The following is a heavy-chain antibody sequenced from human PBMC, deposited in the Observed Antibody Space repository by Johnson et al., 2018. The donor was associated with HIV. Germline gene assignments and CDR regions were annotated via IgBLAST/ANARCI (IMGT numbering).Heavy chain of an antibody. Sequence: VRLVDSGGGLVQPGGSLRLYCAASGFTFRSYWMGWVRQAPGTGLEWVANINLDGSEKNYVDSVKGRFTISRDNAKNSLYLQMNSLRVEDTAVYYCARVAWFAFDLWGQGTMVTVSS. V-gene: IGHV3-7*05. CDR2: INLDGSEK. J-gene: IGHJ3*01. CDR3: ARVAWFAFDL. D-gene: IGHD3-10*01. CDR1: GFTFRSYW.